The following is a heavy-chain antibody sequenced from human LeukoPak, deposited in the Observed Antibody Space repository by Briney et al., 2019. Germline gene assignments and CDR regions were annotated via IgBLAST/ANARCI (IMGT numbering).Heavy chain of an antibody. CDR3: ARAGYSSSWRERYKYYFDY. V-gene: IGHV3-23*01. Sequence: GGSLRLSCAASGFTVSSNYMSWVRQAPGKGLEWVSAISGSGGSTYYADSVKGRFTISRDNAKNSLYLQMKSLRAEDTAVYYCARAGYSSSWRERYKYYFDYWGQGTLVTVSS. CDR2: ISGSGGST. D-gene: IGHD6-13*01. J-gene: IGHJ4*02. CDR1: GFTVSSNY.